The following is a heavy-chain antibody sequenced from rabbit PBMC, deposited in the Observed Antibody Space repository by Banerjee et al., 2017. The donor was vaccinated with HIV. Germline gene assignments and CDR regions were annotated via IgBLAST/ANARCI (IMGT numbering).Heavy chain of an antibody. V-gene: IGHV1S45*01. Sequence: QEQLEESGGDLVKPGASLTLTCKASGFDFSSNAMCWVRQAPGKGLELIACIRNSSAIGYATWAKGRFTISKTSSTTVTLQMTSLTGADTATYFCARDPGGSMDLWGQGTLVTVS. CDR2: IRNSSAI. D-gene: IGHD2-1*01. J-gene: IGHJ3*01. CDR3: ARDPGGSMDL. CDR1: GFDFSSNA.